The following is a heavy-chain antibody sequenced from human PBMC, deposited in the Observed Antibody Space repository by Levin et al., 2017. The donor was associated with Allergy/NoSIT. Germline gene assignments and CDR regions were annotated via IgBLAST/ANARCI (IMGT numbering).Heavy chain of an antibody. CDR1: GYSISSHY. J-gene: IGHJ6*02. CDR3: ARGPRAPNGMDV. CDR2: LYSGAST. Sequence: SQTLSLTCTVSGYSISSHYWSWIRQPPGKGLEWIGYLYSGASTIYNPSLKSRVTISVDRSKNQFSLKVTSVSAADTAVYYCARGPRAPNGMDVWGQGTTVTVSS. V-gene: IGHV4-59*11.